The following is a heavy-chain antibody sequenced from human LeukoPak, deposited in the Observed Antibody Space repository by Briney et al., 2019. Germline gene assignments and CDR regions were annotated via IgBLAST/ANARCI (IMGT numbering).Heavy chain of an antibody. Sequence: ASVKVSCKASGYTFTGYYMHWVRQAPGQGLEWMGWINPNSGGTNYAQKFQGRVTMTRDTSINTAYMELSRLRSDDTAVYYCARDYGVFGVVSLYYYMDVWGKGTTVTVSS. J-gene: IGHJ6*03. V-gene: IGHV1-2*02. CDR1: GYTFTGYY. CDR2: INPNSGGT. CDR3: ARDYGVFGVVSLYYYMDV. D-gene: IGHD3-3*01.